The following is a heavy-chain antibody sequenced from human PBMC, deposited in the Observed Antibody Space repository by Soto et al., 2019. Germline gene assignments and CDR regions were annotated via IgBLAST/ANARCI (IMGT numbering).Heavy chain of an antibody. CDR3: FLVGAPRGFDY. J-gene: IGHJ4*02. V-gene: IGHV3-11*01. CDR2: ISSSGSTI. CDR1: GFTFSDYY. Sequence: GGSLRLSCSASGFTFSDYYMSLILQAPGKGLEWVSYISSSGSTIYYADSVKGRFTISRDNAKNSLYLQMNSLRAEDTAVYYCFLVGAPRGFDYWGQGTLVTVSS. D-gene: IGHD1-26*01.